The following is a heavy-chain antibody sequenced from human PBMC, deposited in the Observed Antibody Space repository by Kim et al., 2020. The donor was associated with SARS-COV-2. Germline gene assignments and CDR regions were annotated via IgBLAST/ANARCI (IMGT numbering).Heavy chain of an antibody. J-gene: IGHJ4*02. Sequence: SETLSLTCTVSGYSISSGYYWGWIRQPPGKGLEWIGSIYHSGSTYYNPSLKSRVTISVDTSKNQFSLKLSSVTAADTAVYYCARWGNRRRVYYYDSSGYYFDYWGQGTLVTVSS. CDR1: GYSISSGYY. V-gene: IGHV4-38-2*02. CDR2: IYHSGST. D-gene: IGHD3-22*01. CDR3: ARWGNRRRVYYYDSSGYYFDY.